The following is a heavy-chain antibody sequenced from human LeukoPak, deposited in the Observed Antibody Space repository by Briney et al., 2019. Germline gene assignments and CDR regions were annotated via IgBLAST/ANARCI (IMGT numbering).Heavy chain of an antibody. Sequence: RASVKVSCKASGYTFTGYFMHWVRQAPGQGLEWMGWINPHSGGTDHAQNFQGRVTMTRDTSINTAYMELTRMTSDDTAVYFCARGGGTSGPELDYWGQGTLVTVSS. J-gene: IGHJ4*02. CDR3: ARGGGTSGPELDY. CDR2: INPHSGGT. CDR1: GYTFTGYF. D-gene: IGHD3-3*01. V-gene: IGHV1-2*02.